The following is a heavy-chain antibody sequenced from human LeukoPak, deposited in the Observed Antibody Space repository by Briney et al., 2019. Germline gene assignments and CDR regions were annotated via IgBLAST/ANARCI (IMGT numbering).Heavy chain of an antibody. D-gene: IGHD3-22*01. V-gene: IGHV4-59*01. J-gene: IGHJ4*02. CDR1: GTSISSYY. CDR2: IYYSGSI. Sequence: PSETLSLICTVSGTSISSYYWSWIRQPPGKGLEWIGDIYYSGSIKYNPSLKSRVTMSVDTSKNQFSLKLSSVTAADTAIYYCARENPSGYYNRPIDYWGQGTLVTVSS. CDR3: ARENPSGYYNRPIDY.